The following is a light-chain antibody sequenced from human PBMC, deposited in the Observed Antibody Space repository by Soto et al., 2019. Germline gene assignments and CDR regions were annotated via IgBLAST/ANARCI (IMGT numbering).Light chain of an antibody. Sequence: DIQMTQSPSTLSASVGDRVTITCRASQSISSWLAWYQQRPGKAPKLLIYKASSLESGVPSRFSGSGSGTEFTLTISSLQPDDFATYYCQQYNSYPLPFGGGTNVDIK. CDR1: QSISSW. CDR2: KAS. J-gene: IGKJ4*01. CDR3: QQYNSYPLP. V-gene: IGKV1-5*03.